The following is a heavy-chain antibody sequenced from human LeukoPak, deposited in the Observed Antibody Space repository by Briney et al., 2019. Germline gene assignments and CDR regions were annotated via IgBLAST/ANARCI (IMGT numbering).Heavy chain of an antibody. V-gene: IGHV3-23*01. D-gene: IGHD5-18*01. CDR3: AKDPSYGYPFDY. Sequence: PGGSLRLSCAASGFTFNNYPMSWVRQAPGKGLEWVSSITTSGGSTYYADSVKGRFTISRDNSKNTLYLQLNSLRAEDTAVYYCAKDPSYGYPFDYWGQGTLVSVSS. CDR2: ITTSGGST. J-gene: IGHJ4*02. CDR1: GFTFNNYP.